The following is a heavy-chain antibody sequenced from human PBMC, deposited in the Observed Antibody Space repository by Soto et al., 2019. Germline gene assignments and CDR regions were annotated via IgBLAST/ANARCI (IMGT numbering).Heavy chain of an antibody. J-gene: IGHJ6*02. V-gene: IGHV3-74*01. Sequence: EVQVVESGGGLVQPGGSLRLSCAASGFTFSSYWMHLVRQAPGKGLVWVSRINSDGSTTSYADSVKGRFTISRDNAKNTLYLPMNSLRAEDTAVYYCAREALGYCTNGACYPYYYYYGMDVWGLGTTFTVSS. CDR3: AREALGYCTNGACYPYYYYYGMDV. D-gene: IGHD2-8*01. CDR1: GFTFSSYW. CDR2: INSDGSTT.